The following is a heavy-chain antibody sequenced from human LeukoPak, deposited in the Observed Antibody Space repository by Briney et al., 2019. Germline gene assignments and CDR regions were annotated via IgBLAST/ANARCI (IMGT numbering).Heavy chain of an antibody. Sequence: GGSLRLSCTASGFTFGDYAMSWVRQAPGKGLEWVGFIRSKAYGGTTEYAASEKGRFTISRDDSKSIAYLQMNSLKTEDTAVYYCTHCTNGVCYTGFDYWGQGTLVTVSS. CDR1: GFTFGDYA. CDR3: THCTNGVCYTGFDY. CDR2: IRSKAYGGTT. V-gene: IGHV3-49*04. D-gene: IGHD2-8*01. J-gene: IGHJ4*02.